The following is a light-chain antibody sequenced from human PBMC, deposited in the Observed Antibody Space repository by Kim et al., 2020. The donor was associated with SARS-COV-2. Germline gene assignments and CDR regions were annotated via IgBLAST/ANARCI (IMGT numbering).Light chain of an antibody. CDR2: KAS. V-gene: IGKV1-5*03. CDR1: QSISSW. CDR3: QQYNSYWT. J-gene: IGKJ1*01. Sequence: LSESVGDRVTITCRARQSISSWLAWYQQKPGKAPKLLIYKASSLESGVPSRFSGSGSGTEFTLTISSLQPDDFATYYCQQYNSYWTFGQGTKVDI.